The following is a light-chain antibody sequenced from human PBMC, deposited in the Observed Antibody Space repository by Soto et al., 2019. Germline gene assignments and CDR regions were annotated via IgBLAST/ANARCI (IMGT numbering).Light chain of an antibody. CDR1: QSISSS. V-gene: IGKV3-15*01. J-gene: IGKJ2*01. CDR3: QQSYNWPYT. Sequence: EIVMTQSPATLSVSPGERATLSCRASQSISSSLAWYQLKPGQAPRLLTYSASARVTGIPARFSGSGSGTAFTLTISSLQSEDFAVYFCQQSYNWPYTFGQGSKLEIK. CDR2: SAS.